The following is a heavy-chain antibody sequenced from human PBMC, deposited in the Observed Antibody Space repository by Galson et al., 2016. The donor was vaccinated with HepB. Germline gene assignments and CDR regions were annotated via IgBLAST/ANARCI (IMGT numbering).Heavy chain of an antibody. V-gene: IGHV1-2*06. J-gene: IGHJ3*01. CDR2: INPNSGIA. CDR1: GFTFSDFY. CDR3: ARASLFWNNRESGAFDV. Sequence: SVKVSCKASGFTFSDFYIQWVRQSPGQGLQWMGRINPNSGIAVYAESFQGRVAMTADTSISTAYMELTWLKFDDTALYYCARASLFWNNRESGAFDVWGPGTMVTVSS. D-gene: IGHD3-3*01.